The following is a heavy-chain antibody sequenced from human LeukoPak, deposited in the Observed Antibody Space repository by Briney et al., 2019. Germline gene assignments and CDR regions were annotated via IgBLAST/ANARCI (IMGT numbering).Heavy chain of an antibody. D-gene: IGHD1-7*01. CDR1: GFTFSSYA. Sequence: GRSLRLSCAASGFTFSSYAMRWVRQAPGKGLEWVAVISYDGSNKYYADSVKGRFTTSRDNSKNTLYLQMNSVRAEDTAVYYCARDLLELRLWGQGTLVTVSS. J-gene: IGHJ4*02. CDR3: ARDLLELRL. CDR2: ISYDGSNK. V-gene: IGHV3-30-3*01.